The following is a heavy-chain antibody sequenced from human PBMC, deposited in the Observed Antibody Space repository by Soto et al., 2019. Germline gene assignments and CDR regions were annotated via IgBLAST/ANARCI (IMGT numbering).Heavy chain of an antibody. V-gene: IGHV5-10-1*01. Sequence: GESLKISCKGSGYSFTSYWISWVRQMPGKGLEWMGRIDPSDSYTNYSPSFKGHVTISADKSISTAYLQWSSLKASDTAMYYCARPIYDFWSGYYVSGMDVWGQGTTVTVSS. CDR1: GYSFTSYW. CDR2: IDPSDSYT. J-gene: IGHJ6*02. D-gene: IGHD3-3*01. CDR3: ARPIYDFWSGYYVSGMDV.